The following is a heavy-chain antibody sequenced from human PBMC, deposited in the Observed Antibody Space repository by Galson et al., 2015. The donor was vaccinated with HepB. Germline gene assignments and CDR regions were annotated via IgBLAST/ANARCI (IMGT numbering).Heavy chain of an antibody. D-gene: IGHD6-19*01. CDR2: ISYDGSNK. CDR3: AKDPYLYSALAGTMAGFDY. V-gene: IGHV3-30*18. CDR1: GFTFSNYG. Sequence: SLRLSCAASGFTFSNYGMHWVRQAPGKGLEWVAVISYDGSNKYYADSVKGRFPISRDNSKNTLYLQMNSLRVEDTALYYFAKDPYLYSALAGTMAGFDYWGQGTLVTVSS. J-gene: IGHJ4*02.